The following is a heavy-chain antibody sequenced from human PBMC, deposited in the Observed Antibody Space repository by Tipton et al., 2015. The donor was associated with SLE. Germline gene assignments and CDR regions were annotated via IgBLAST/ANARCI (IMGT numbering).Heavy chain of an antibody. Sequence: TLSLTCAVHDGSLSNYYWSWFRRPPGRGLEWIGEITRRGKTNYNPSLKSRVTILVDTSKNQFSLNLRSVTAADTAVYYCARGGTGDGRNPFDPWGQGTLVIVS. CDR3: ARGGTGDGRNPFDP. D-gene: IGHD4-23*01. CDR1: DGSLSNYY. V-gene: IGHV4-34*01. J-gene: IGHJ5*02. CDR2: ITRRGKT.